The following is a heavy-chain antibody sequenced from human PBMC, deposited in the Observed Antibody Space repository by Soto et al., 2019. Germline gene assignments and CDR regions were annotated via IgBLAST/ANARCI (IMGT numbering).Heavy chain of an antibody. CDR1: GGTFSSYR. D-gene: IGHD6-13*01. V-gene: IGHV1-69*13. CDR3: ARDSGAKLSSS. Sequence: ASVKVSCKASGGTFSSYRINWVRQAPGQGLEWVGGIVPIYRTAGYAQKFQGRVTITANESARTAYLEVRSLKSQDTAVYYCARDSGAKLSSSWGQGTLVTVSS. CDR2: IVPIYRTA. J-gene: IGHJ4*02.